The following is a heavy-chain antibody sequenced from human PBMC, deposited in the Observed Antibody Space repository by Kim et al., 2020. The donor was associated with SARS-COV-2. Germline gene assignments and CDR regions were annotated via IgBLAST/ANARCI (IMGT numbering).Heavy chain of an antibody. D-gene: IGHD3-9*01. J-gene: IGHJ4*02. V-gene: IGHV1-69*04. CDR2: IIPILGIA. CDR1: GGTFSSYA. Sequence: SVKVSCKASGGTFSSYAISWVRQAPGQGLEWMGRIIPILGIANYAQKFQGRVTITADKSTSTAYMELSSLRSEDTAVYYCARGARPYYDILTGYSHNPFDYWGQGTLVTVSS. CDR3: ARGARPYYDILTGYSHNPFDY.